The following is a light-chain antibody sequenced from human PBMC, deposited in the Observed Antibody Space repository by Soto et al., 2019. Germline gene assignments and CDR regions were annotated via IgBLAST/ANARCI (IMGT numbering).Light chain of an antibody. Sequence: QSVLTQPPSVSAAPGQKVTISCSGSSSNIGNNYVSWYQQLPGTAPKLLIYDNSKRPSGIPDRSSGSKSGTSATLGITGLQTGDEADYYCGTWDSSLSAGVFGGGTQLTVL. CDR2: DNS. J-gene: IGLJ2*01. V-gene: IGLV1-51*01. CDR1: SSNIGNNY. CDR3: GTWDSSLSAGV.